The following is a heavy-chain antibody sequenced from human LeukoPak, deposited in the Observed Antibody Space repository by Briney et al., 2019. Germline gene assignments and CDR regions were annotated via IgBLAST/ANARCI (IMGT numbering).Heavy chain of an antibody. CDR2: IKQDGSEK. D-gene: IGHD6-13*01. V-gene: IGHV3-7*04. J-gene: IGHJ1*01. CDR1: GFTFSSYW. Sequence: TGGSLRLSCAASGFTFSSYWMSWVGPAPGKGLEWVANIKQDGSEKYYVDSVKGRFTISRDNAKNSLYLQMNSLRAEDTAVYYCVRGPNSSSWYGSEYFQHWGQGTLVTVSS. CDR3: VRGPNSSSWYGSEYFQH.